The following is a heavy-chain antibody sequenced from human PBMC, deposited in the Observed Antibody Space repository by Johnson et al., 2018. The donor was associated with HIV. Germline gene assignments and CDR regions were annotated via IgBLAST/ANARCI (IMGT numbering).Heavy chain of an antibody. V-gene: IGHV3-30*04. CDR3: ARDQGGSYYDIPKNAFDI. CDR1: GFTFSSYA. D-gene: IGHD1-26*01. CDR2: IRYDGSNK. Sequence: QVLLVESGGGVVQPGRSLRLSCAASGFTFSSYAMHWVRQAPGKGLEWVAVIRYDGSNKYYADSVKGRFTISRDNSKNTLYLQMNSLRAEDTAVYYCARDQGGSYYDIPKNAFDIWGQGTMVTVSS. J-gene: IGHJ3*02.